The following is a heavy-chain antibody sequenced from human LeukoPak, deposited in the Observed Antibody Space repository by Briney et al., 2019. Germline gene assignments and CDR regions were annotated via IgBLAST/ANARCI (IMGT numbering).Heavy chain of an antibody. V-gene: IGHV3-30-3*01. D-gene: IGHD1-26*01. CDR3: AREWAVGARDAFDI. Sequence: EGSLRLSCAASGFTFSSYAMHWVRQAPGKGLEWVAVISYDGSNKYYADSVKGRFTISRDNSKNTLYLQMNSLRAEDTAVYYCAREWAVGARDAFDIWGQGTMVTVSS. CDR1: GFTFSSYA. J-gene: IGHJ3*02. CDR2: ISYDGSNK.